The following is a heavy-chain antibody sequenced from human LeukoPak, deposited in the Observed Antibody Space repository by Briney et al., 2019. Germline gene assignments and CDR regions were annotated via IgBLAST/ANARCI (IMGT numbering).Heavy chain of an antibody. Sequence: GGSLSLSCAASVFTFDVYAMDWVRQVPGKGLEWASGISWKSGNIVNRDSVEGRFTISRHYDKHSLYLQKNSLRAEGTALYYCARGLVAGTPPDLDYWGQGTLVTVSS. J-gene: IGHJ4*02. CDR2: ISWKSGNI. V-gene: IGHV3-9*01. CDR1: VFTFDVYA. CDR3: ARGLVAGTPPDLDY. D-gene: IGHD6-19*01.